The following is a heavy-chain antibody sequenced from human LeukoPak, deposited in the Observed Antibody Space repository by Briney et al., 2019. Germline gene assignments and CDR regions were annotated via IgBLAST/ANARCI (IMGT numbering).Heavy chain of an antibody. CDR3: ARPRGQFSAARGYFDY. D-gene: IGHD6-6*01. CDR1: GFTVSSNY. Sequence: GGSLRLSCAASGFTVSSNYMSWVRQAPGKGLEWVSVIYSGGSTYYADSVKGRFTISRDNSKNTLYLQMNSLRAEDTAVYYCARPRGQFSAARGYFDYWGQGTLVTVSS. J-gene: IGHJ4*02. V-gene: IGHV3-53*01. CDR2: IYSGGST.